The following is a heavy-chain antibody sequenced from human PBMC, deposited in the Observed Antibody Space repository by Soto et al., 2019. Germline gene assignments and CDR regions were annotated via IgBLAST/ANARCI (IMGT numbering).Heavy chain of an antibody. Sequence: QVQLQESGPGLVKPSETLSLTCSVSGGCIRNYYWNWIRQPAGKGLEWIGRIYTSGNSDYNPSLKSRVTMAADTSKNQLSLRLSSVTAADSAVYYCARLWFGKPPGYLDYWGQGIRVTISS. V-gene: IGHV4-4*07. J-gene: IGHJ4*02. D-gene: IGHD3-10*01. CDR2: IYTSGNS. CDR1: GGCIRNYY. CDR3: ARLWFGKPPGYLDY.